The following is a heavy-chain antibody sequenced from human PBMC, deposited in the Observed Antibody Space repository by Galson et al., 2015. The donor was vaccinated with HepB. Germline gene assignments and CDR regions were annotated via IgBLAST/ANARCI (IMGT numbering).Heavy chain of an antibody. Sequence: CAISGDSVSSNSAAWNWIRQSPPRGLEWLGRTYYRSKWYNDYAVSVRSRITINPDTSKNQFSLQLNSVTPEDTAVYYCARDEGDEGPFGYWGQGTLVTVSS. V-gene: IGHV6-1*01. D-gene: IGHD3-16*01. CDR3: ARDEGDEGPFGY. CDR1: GDSVSSNSAA. CDR2: TYYRSKWYN. J-gene: IGHJ4*02.